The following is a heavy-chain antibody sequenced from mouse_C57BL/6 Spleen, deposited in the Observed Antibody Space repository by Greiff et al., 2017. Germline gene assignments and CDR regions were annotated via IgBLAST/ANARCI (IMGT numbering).Heavy chain of an antibody. D-gene: IGHD2-1*01. CDR1: GYTFTSYW. CDR2: IDPSGSYT. CDR3: ARGEYGNYRYDMDC. V-gene: IGHV1-69*01. Sequence: QVQLQQPGAELVMPGASVKLSCKASGYTFTSYWMHWVKQRPGQGLEWIGEIDPSGSYTNYNQKFKGKSTLTVDKSSSTAYMQLSSLTSEDSAVYYDARGEYGNYRYDMDCWGKGTSVTVSS. J-gene: IGHJ4*01.